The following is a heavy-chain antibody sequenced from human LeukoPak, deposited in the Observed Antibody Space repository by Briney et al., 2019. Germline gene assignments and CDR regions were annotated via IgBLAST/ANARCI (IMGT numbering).Heavy chain of an antibody. D-gene: IGHD3-9*01. CDR3: ARTHFDSLGWFDP. Sequence: SETLSLTCTVSGGSISNYYWSWIRQPPGKGLEWIGYIYYSGSTNYNPSLKSRVTISVDTSKNQFSLKLSSVTAADTALYFCARTHFDSLGWFDPWGQGIQVIVSS. J-gene: IGHJ5*02. CDR1: GGSISNYY. V-gene: IGHV4-59*01. CDR2: IYYSGST.